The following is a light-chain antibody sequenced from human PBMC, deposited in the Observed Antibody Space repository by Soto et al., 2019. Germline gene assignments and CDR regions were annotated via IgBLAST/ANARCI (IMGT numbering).Light chain of an antibody. V-gene: IGLV2-11*01. CDR1: SSDVGIYNY. J-gene: IGLJ7*01. CDR3: CSYAATSTLV. Sequence: QSALTQPRSVSGSPGQSVTISCTGTSSDVGIYNYVSWYQHHPGKAPKLIIYDVIKRPSGVPDRFSGSKSGITASLTISGLQADDEADYHRCSYAATSTLVFGGGTQLTVL. CDR2: DVI.